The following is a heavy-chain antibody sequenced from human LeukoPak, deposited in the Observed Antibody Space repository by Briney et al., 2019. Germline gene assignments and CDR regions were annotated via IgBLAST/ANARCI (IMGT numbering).Heavy chain of an antibody. CDR3: AKRGAYSNNWSISLDY. J-gene: IGHJ4*02. CDR1: GFTFSSYA. V-gene: IGHV3-23*01. Sequence: SGGSLRLSCAASGFTFSSYAMGWVRQAPGKGLEWVSTVTSGDNTLYADSVKGRFTISRDNSKNTIYLQMSSLRAEDTAVYYCAKRGAYSNNWSISLDYWGQGTLVTVSS. D-gene: IGHD6-13*01. CDR2: VTSGDNT.